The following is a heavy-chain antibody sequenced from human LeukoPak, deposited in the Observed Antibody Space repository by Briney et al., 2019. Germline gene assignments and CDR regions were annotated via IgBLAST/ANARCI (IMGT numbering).Heavy chain of an antibody. D-gene: IGHD6-19*01. V-gene: IGHV1-24*01. J-gene: IGHJ4*02. CDR2: FDPEDGET. CDR3: AIGVSSGWYYFDY. CDR1: GYTLTELS. Sequence: GASVKVSCKVSGYTLTELSMHWVRQAPGKGLEWMGGFDPEDGETIYAQKFQGRVTMTEDTSTDTAYMELSSLRSEDTAVYYRAIGVSSGWYYFDYWGQGTLVTVSS.